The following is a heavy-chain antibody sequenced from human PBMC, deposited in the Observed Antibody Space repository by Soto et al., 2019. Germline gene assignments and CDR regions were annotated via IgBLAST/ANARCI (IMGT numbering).Heavy chain of an antibody. Sequence: PGESLRLSCAASAFKFSYYYMSWVRQAPGKGLEWVSYISGSGDVIYYADSVKGRFTISRDNDKKSVHLQMDTLRAEDTALYYCXRAPDCGEGSCYRHFDLWGQGTRVTVSS. CDR3: XRAPDCGEGSCYRHFDL. CDR1: AFKFSYYY. V-gene: IGHV3-11*01. CDR2: ISGSGDVI. J-gene: IGHJ4*02. D-gene: IGHD2-15*01.